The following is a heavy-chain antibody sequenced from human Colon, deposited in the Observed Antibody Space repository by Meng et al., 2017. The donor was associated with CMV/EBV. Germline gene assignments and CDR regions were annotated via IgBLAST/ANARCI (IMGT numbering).Heavy chain of an antibody. J-gene: IGHJ4*02. CDR1: GFNFGASF. D-gene: IGHD3-3*01. CDR2: IRSDGVKK. Sequence: GESLKISCAASGFNFGASFMHWVRQSPGKGLEWVAYIRSDGVKKLYADSAKGRFTVSRNNAKNTMYLEMTNLRSNDTAVYYCARDLTTFRVVGVGGDYWGPGALVTVSS. V-gene: IGHV3-30*02. CDR3: ARDLTTFRVVGVGGDY.